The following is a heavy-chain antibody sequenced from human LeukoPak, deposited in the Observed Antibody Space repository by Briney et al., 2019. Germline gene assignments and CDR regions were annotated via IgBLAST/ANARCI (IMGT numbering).Heavy chain of an antibody. Sequence: SQTLSLTCAVSGGSISSGGYSWSWIRQPPGKGLEWIGYIYHSGSTNYNPSLKSRVTISVDTSKNQFSLKLSSVTAADTAVYYCARGSVSSGPPFRGRRKYCFDYWGQGTLVTVSS. D-gene: IGHD6-19*01. CDR3: ARGSVSSGPPFRGRRKYCFDY. CDR2: IYHSGST. V-gene: IGHV4-30-2*01. J-gene: IGHJ4*02. CDR1: GGSISSGGYS.